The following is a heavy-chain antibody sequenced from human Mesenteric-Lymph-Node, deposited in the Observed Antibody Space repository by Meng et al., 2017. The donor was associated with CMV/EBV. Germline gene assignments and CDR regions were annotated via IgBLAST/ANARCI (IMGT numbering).Heavy chain of an antibody. J-gene: IGHJ6*02. CDR3: AREGEGDIVVKYAPDV. CDR1: GLTFGSYW. CDR2: IYSGGST. Sequence: GESLKISCEVSGLTFGSYWMSWVRQAPGRGLEWVSVIYSGGSTYYADSVKGRFTISRDNSKNTLYLQMNSLRAEDTAVYYCAREGEGDIVVKYAPDVWGQGTTVTVSS. V-gene: IGHV3-53*01. D-gene: IGHD2-15*01.